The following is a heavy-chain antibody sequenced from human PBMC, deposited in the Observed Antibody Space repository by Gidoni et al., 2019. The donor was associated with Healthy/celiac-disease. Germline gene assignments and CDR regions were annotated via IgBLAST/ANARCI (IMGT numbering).Heavy chain of an antibody. D-gene: IGHD3-3*01. V-gene: IGHV1-69*01. CDR1: GGTFRSYA. J-gene: IGHJ6*02. CDR2: IIPIFGTA. CDR3: ARAPDYDFWSGYSTTPYYYYYGMDV. Sequence: QVQLVQSGAEVKKPGSSVKVSCKASGGTFRSYAISWVRQAPGQGLEWMGGIIPIFGTANYAQKFQGRVTITADESTSTAYMELSSLRSEDTAVYYCARAPDYDFWSGYSTTPYYYYYGMDVWGQGTTVTVSS.